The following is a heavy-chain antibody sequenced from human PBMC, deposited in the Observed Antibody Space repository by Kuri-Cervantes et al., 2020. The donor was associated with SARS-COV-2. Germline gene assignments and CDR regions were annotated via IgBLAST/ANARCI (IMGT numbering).Heavy chain of an antibody. CDR1: GGSISSSNW. D-gene: IGHD2-15*01. Sequence: GSLRLSCAVSGGSISSSNWWSWVRQPPGKGLEWIGEIYHSGSTNYNPSLKSRVTISLDTSKNQFSLNLSSVTAADTAVYFCARVGYCSGGSCYSVDYWGQGTLVTVSS. CDR3: ARVGYCSGGSCYSVDY. J-gene: IGHJ4*02. CDR2: IYHSGST. V-gene: IGHV4-4*01.